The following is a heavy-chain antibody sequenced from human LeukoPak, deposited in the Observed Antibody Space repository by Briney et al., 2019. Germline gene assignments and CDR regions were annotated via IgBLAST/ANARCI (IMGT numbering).Heavy chain of an antibody. CDR3: ARGQGEQWLALDY. Sequence: NSSETLSLTCAVYGGSFSGYYWSWIRQPPGKGLEWIGEINHSGSTNYNPSLKSRVTISVDTSKNQFSLKLSSVTAADTAVYYCARGQGEQWLALDYWGQGTLVTVSS. CDR2: INHSGST. V-gene: IGHV4-34*01. D-gene: IGHD6-19*01. CDR1: GGSFSGYY. J-gene: IGHJ4*02.